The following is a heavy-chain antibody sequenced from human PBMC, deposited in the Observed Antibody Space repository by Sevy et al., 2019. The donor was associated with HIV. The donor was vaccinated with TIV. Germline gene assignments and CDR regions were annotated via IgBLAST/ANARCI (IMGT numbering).Heavy chain of an antibody. J-gene: IGHJ3*02. CDR3: ARDMADTAMVNDAFHI. V-gene: IGHV3-7*03. D-gene: IGHD5-18*01. Sequence: GGSLRLSCAASGFTFSSYWMSWVRQAPGKGLEWVANIKQDGSEKYHVDSVKGRFTISRDNAKNSLYLQMNSLRAEDTAVYYCARDMADTAMVNDAFHIWGQGTMVTVSS. CDR2: IKQDGSEK. CDR1: GFTFSSYW.